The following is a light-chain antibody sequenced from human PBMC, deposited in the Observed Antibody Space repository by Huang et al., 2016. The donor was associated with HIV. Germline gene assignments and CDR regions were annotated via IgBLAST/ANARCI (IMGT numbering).Light chain of an antibody. CDR3: MQALQTRT. J-gene: IGKJ1*01. CDR1: QSLLHSNGYTC. Sequence: DIVMTQSPLSLPVTPGEPASISCRSSQSLLHSNGYTCLNWYLQKPGHSPQLLICLGSNRAGGVPGRFSGSGSGTEYTLKISRVEAEDVGVYYCMQALQTRTFGQGTKVEIK. V-gene: IGKV2-28*01. CDR2: LGS.